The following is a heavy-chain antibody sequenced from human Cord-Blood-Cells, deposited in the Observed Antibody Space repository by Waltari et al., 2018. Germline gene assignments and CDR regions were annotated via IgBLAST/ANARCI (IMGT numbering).Heavy chain of an antibody. CDR1: GYTFTRYH. CDR3: ARLELRDY. J-gene: IGHJ4*02. CDR2: INPRCGST. D-gene: IGHD1-7*01. V-gene: IGHV1-46*01. Sequence: VQLVQSGAAVKKPGASVKVSCTASGYTFTRYHFHWVRQAPGQGLEWMGIINPRCGSTSYAKKFQGRVTMTRDTSTSTVYMELSSLRSEDTAVYYCARLELRDYWGQGTLVTVSS.